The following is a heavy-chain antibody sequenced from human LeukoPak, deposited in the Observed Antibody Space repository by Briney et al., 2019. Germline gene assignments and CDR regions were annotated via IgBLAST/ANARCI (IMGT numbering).Heavy chain of an antibody. D-gene: IGHD1-1*01. CDR1: GGSISSGSYY. CDR2: IYTSGST. V-gene: IGHV4-61*09. J-gene: IGHJ4*02. Sequence: SETLSLTCTVSGGSISSGSYYWNWIRQPAGKGLEWIGHIYTSGSTSYNPSHKSRVTILVDTSRNQFSLKLSSVTAADTAVYYCSRGGNWNSYYFSYWGQGTLVTVSS. CDR3: SRGGNWNSYYFSY.